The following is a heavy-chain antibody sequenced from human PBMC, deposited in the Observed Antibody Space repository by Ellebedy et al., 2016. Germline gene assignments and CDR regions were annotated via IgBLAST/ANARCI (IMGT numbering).Heavy chain of an antibody. CDR1: GGTFSSYA. V-gene: IGHV1-69*13. Sequence: SVKVSCXASGGTFSSYAISWVRQAPGQGLEWMGGIIPIFGTANYAQKFQGRVTITADESTSTAYMELSSLRSEDTAVYYCARAEITMVRGVIIRFYGMDVWGQGTTVTVSS. CDR2: IIPIFGTA. J-gene: IGHJ6*02. D-gene: IGHD3-10*01. CDR3: ARAEITMVRGVIIRFYGMDV.